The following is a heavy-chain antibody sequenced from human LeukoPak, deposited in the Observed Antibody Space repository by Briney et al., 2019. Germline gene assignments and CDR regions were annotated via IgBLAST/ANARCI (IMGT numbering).Heavy chain of an antibody. Sequence: SETLSLTCTVSGGSISSSSYYWGWIRQPPGKGLEWIGSIYYSGSTYYNPSLKSRVTISVDTSKNQFSLKLSSVTAADTAVYYCARVREIFYSSHQYYFDYWGQGTLVTVSS. CDR3: ARVREIFYSSHQYYFDY. CDR1: GGSISSSSYY. D-gene: IGHD3-9*01. V-gene: IGHV4-39*07. J-gene: IGHJ4*02. CDR2: IYYSGST.